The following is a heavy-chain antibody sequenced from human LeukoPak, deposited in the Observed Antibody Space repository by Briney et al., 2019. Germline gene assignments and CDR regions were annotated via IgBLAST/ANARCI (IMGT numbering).Heavy chain of an antibody. CDR3: ARASYYDFWSAPQGMDV. D-gene: IGHD3-3*01. V-gene: IGHV3-23*01. Sequence: GGSLRLSCVASGFTFRTHAMSWVRLAPGKGLEWVSAIGGSDGTTYYADSVKGRFTISRDNSKDTLYLQMNSLRAEDTALYHCARASYYDFWSAPQGMDVWGQGTTVTVSS. CDR1: GFTFRTHA. CDR2: IGGSDGTT. J-gene: IGHJ6*02.